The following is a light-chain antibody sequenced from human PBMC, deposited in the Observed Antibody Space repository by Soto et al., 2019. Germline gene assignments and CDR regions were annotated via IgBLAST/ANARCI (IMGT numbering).Light chain of an antibody. V-gene: IGLV1-40*01. J-gene: IGLJ3*02. CDR1: SSNIGAGYD. CDR2: GNS. Sequence: QAVVTQPPSVSGAPGQRVTISCTESSSNIGAGYDVHWYQQLPGTAPKLLIYGNSNRPSGVPDRFSGSKSGTSASLAITGLQAEDEADYYCQSYDSSLSGNWVFGGGTKLTVL. CDR3: QSYDSSLSGNWV.